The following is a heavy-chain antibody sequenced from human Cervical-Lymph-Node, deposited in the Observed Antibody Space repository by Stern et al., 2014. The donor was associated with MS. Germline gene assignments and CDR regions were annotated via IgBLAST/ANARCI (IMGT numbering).Heavy chain of an antibody. J-gene: IGHJ4*02. V-gene: IGHV5-51*01. D-gene: IGHD4-17*01. CDR2: IYPGDSDH. Sequence: VQLVQSGAEVKKPGESLKISCKGSGYSFTANWIAWVRQMPGKGLEWLGIIYPGDSDHRYSPSFQGQVSISADKSISTAYLQWSSLKASDTAMYYCARDYGDYAFDYWGQGTLVTVSS. CDR3: ARDYGDYAFDY. CDR1: GYSFTANW.